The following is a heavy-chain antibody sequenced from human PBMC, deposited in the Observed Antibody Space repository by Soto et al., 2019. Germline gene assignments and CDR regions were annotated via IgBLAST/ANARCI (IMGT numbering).Heavy chain of an antibody. D-gene: IGHD6-19*01. Sequence: ASVKVSCKASGYTFTSYGISWVRQAPGQGLEWMGWISAYNGNTNYAQKLQGRVTMTTDTSTSTAYMELRSLRSDDTAVYYCARERLYSSGWYYFDPWGQGTLVTVSS. CDR1: GYTFTSYG. J-gene: IGHJ4*02. CDR2: ISAYNGNT. V-gene: IGHV1-18*01. CDR3: ARERLYSSGWYYFDP.